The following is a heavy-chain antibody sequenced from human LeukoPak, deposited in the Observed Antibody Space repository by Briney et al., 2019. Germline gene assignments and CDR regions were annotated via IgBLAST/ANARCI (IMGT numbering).Heavy chain of an antibody. CDR2: IYYSGST. CDR1: GGSISSRSYY. Sequence: SETLSLTCTVSGGSISSRSYYWCWIRQPPGKGLEWIGSIYYSGSTYYNPSLKSRVTISVDTTKNQFSLKLSSVTAADTAVYYCARHTRYCSSTSCYPRFDYWGQGTLVTVSS. V-gene: IGHV4-39*01. CDR3: ARHTRYCSSTSCYPRFDY. J-gene: IGHJ4*02. D-gene: IGHD2-2*01.